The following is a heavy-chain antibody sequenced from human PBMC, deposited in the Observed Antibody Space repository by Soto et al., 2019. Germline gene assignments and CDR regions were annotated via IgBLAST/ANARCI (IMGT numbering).Heavy chain of an antibody. CDR1: GGSISSYY. CDR3: ARKTSVVVPAATRGHFDC. J-gene: IGHJ4*02. CDR2: IYYSGST. Sequence: SETLSLTCTVSGGSISSYYRSWIRQPPGKGLEWIGYIYYSGSTNYNPSLKSRVTISVDTSKNQFSLKLSSVTAADTAIYYCARKTSVVVPAATRGHFDCWGQGTLVTVSS. D-gene: IGHD2-2*01. V-gene: IGHV4-59*08.